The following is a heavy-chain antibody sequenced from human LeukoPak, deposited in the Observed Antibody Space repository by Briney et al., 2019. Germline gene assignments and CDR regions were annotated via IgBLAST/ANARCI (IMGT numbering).Heavy chain of an antibody. CDR2: IYYSGST. J-gene: IGHJ4*02. V-gene: IGHV4-59*01. Sequence: SETLSLTCTVYGGSISSYYWSWIRQPPGEGLEWIGYIYYSGSTNYNPSLKSRVTISVDTSKNQFSLKLSSVTAADTAVYYCARLNTIFGVVTPLYYFDYWGQGTLVTVSS. CDR1: GGSISSYY. CDR3: ARLNTIFGVVTPLYYFDY. D-gene: IGHD3-3*01.